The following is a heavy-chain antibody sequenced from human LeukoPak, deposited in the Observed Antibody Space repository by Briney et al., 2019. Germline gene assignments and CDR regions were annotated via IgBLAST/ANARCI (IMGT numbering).Heavy chain of an antibody. V-gene: IGHV4-61*01. CDR2: IYYSGST. Sequence: SETLSLTCTVSGYSISSSYYWSWIRQPPGKGLEWIGYIYYSGSTNYNPSLKSRVTISVDTSKNQFSLKLSSVTAADTAVYYCARGGGGSYYSWFDPWGQGTLVTVSS. CDR1: GYSISSSYY. J-gene: IGHJ5*02. CDR3: ARGGGGSYYSWFDP. D-gene: IGHD1-26*01.